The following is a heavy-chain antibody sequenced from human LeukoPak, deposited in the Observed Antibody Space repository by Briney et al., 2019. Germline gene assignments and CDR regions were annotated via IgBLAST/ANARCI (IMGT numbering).Heavy chain of an antibody. J-gene: IGHJ4*02. CDR2: ISAIGGST. CDR1: GFTFSSYV. Sequence: VGSLRLSCAASGFTFSSYVMSWVRQAPGKGLEWVSTISAIGGSTYYPDSVKGRFTISRDNSKNTLYLQMNSLGAEDTAVYYCAIDFYYDSSGFYPYWGQGTLVAVSS. CDR3: AIDFYYDSSGFYPY. D-gene: IGHD3-22*01. V-gene: IGHV3-23*01.